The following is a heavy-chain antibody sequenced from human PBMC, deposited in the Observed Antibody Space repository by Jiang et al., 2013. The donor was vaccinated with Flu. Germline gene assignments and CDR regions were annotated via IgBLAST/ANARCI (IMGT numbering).Heavy chain of an antibody. Sequence: PSLKSRVTISVDTSKNQFSLKLSSVTAADTAVYYCARGGHSGYDFDYWGQGTLVTVSS. CDR3: ARGGHSGYDFDY. J-gene: IGHJ4*02. D-gene: IGHD5-12*01. V-gene: IGHV4-34*01.